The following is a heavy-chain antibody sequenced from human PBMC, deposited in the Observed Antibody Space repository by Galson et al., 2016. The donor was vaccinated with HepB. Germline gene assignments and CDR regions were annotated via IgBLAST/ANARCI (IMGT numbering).Heavy chain of an antibody. Sequence: SETLSLTCALSGDSISSSHWWSWVRQPPGKGLEWIGEIYHIGSTNYNSSLRSRVTISVDKSKNQFSLRVSSVTAADTAVYYCARRKPILYYFDYWGQGILVTISS. CDR1: GDSISSSHW. D-gene: IGHD1-14*01. CDR3: ARRKPILYYFDY. CDR2: IYHIGST. J-gene: IGHJ4*02. V-gene: IGHV4-4*02.